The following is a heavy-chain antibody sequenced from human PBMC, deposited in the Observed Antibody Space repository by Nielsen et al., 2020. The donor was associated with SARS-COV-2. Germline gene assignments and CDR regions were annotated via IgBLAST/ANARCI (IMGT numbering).Heavy chain of an antibody. V-gene: IGHV3-7*03. Sequence: GGSLRLSCAASGFTFNNYGFYWVRQAPGKGLEWVANIKQDGSEKYYVDSVKGRFTISRDNAKNSLYLQMNSLRAEDTAVYYCASGLWLLYYWGQGTLVTVSS. CDR3: ASGLWLLYY. CDR2: IKQDGSEK. CDR1: GFTFNNYG. D-gene: IGHD5-18*01. J-gene: IGHJ4*02.